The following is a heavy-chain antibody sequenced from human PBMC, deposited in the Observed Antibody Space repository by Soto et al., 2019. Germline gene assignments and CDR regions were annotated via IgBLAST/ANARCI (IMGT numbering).Heavy chain of an antibody. CDR2: IYYSGST. D-gene: IGHD1-1*01. CDR1: GGSISSSSYY. V-gene: IGHV4-39*01. J-gene: IGHJ6*02. CDR3: ARGWLQLHYYYGLDV. Sequence: SETLSLTCTVSGGSISSSSYYWGWIRQPPGKGLEWIGSIYYSGSTYYNPSLKSRVTISVDTSKDQFSLKLSSVTAADTAVYYCARGWLQLHYYYGLDVWGQGTTVTVAS.